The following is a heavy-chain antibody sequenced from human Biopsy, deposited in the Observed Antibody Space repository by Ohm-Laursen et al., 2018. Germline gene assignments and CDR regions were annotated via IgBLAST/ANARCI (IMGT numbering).Heavy chain of an antibody. CDR2: VYYSGTT. J-gene: IGHJ6*02. CDR1: GGSISSDW. Sequence: SQTLSLTCPVSGGSISSDWWSWIRQTPGKGLEWIGYVYYSGTTTYNPSLRSRVTISADTSMNQISLRLQSVTAADTAIYYCTRATNSTGWPYYYFYGMDIWGQGTTVTVSS. CDR3: TRATNSTGWPYYYFYGMDI. V-gene: IGHV4-59*01. D-gene: IGHD2/OR15-2a*01.